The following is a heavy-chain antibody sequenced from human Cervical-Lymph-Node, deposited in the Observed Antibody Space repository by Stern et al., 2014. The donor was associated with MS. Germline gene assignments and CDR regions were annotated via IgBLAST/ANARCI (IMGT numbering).Heavy chain of an antibody. J-gene: IGHJ5*02. Sequence: VQLVQSGAEVKKPGESLRISCKGSGYSFTSYWISWVRQKPGKGLEWMATIDPRDSYTNYSPSFQGHVPISADKSITTAYLQWSSLKASDTAMYYCARHYSSSWSNSHLSGFDPWGQGTLVTVSS. D-gene: IGHD6-13*01. CDR2: IDPRDSYT. V-gene: IGHV5-10-1*03. CDR1: GYSFTSYW. CDR3: ARHYSSSWSNSHLSGFDP.